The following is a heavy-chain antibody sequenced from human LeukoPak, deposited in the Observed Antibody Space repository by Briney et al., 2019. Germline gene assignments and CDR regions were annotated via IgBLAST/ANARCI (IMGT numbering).Heavy chain of an antibody. D-gene: IGHD1-26*01. CDR3: ARDPYSGTYGDTYYYYMDV. CDR2: INWNGGST. V-gene: IGHV3-20*04. Sequence: PGGSLRLSCAASGFTFDDYGMSWVRQAPGKGLEWVSGINWNGGSTGYADSVKGRFTISRDNARNSLYLQMNSLRAEYTAVYCCARDPYSGTYGDTYYYYMDVWGKGTTVTISS. CDR1: GFTFDDYG. J-gene: IGHJ6*03.